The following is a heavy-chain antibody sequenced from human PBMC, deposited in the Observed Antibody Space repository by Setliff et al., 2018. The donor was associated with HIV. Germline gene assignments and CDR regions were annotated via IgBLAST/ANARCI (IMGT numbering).Heavy chain of an antibody. CDR3: ARDLLGSSSLVDY. CDR1: DVSISAYY. Sequence: LSLTCTVSDVSISAYYWSWIRQPPGKGLEWIGHIHTSGSSSYNPSLKSRVIISLDTSKNQISLKLNSVTAADTAVYYCARDLLGSSSLVDYWGQGTLVTVSS. V-gene: IGHV4-4*08. J-gene: IGHJ4*02. CDR2: IHTSGSS. D-gene: IGHD6-6*01.